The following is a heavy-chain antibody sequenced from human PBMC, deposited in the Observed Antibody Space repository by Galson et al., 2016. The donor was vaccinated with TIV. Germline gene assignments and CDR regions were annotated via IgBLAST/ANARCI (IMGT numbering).Heavy chain of an antibody. Sequence: SLRLSCAASGFNVSDNYMSWVRQAPGKGLEWVSLLYGAGRTHYAVSVKGRFTISRDNSKNTVFLQMKSLRTEETAVYFCARGRYFDASGYYYYYYGMDVWGQGTTVTVSS. D-gene: IGHD3-22*01. CDR2: LYGAGRT. V-gene: IGHV3-53*01. CDR3: ARGRYFDASGYYYYYYGMDV. J-gene: IGHJ6*02. CDR1: GFNVSDNY.